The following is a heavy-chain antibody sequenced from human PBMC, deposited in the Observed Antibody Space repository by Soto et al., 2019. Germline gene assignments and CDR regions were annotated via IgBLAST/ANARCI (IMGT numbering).Heavy chain of an antibody. CDR2: ARNKVNNYII. CDR1: GGSISSSSYY. D-gene: IGHD2-8*01. J-gene: IGHJ4*02. Sequence: LQLQESGPGLVKPSETLSLTCTVSGGSISSSSYYWGWIRQPPGKGLEWIGRARNKVNNYIISYAASVKGRFIISRDDSKNSLFLQMNSLKTEDTAVYFCARLMGTSFDVWGLGTLVTVSS. V-gene: IGHV3-72*01. CDR3: ARLMGTSFDV.